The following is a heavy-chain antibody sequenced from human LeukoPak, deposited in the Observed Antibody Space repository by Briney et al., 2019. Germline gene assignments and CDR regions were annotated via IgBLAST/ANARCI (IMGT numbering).Heavy chain of an antibody. Sequence: PSETLSLTCTVSGGSISSYYWSWIRQPAGKGLEWIGRIYTSGSTYYNPSLKSRVTISVDTSKNQFSLKLSSVTASDTAIYYCASTKLGYSSGWHWGQGTLVTVSS. CDR1: GGSISSYY. J-gene: IGHJ4*02. CDR3: ASTKLGYSSGWH. V-gene: IGHV4-4*07. D-gene: IGHD6-19*01. CDR2: IYTSGST.